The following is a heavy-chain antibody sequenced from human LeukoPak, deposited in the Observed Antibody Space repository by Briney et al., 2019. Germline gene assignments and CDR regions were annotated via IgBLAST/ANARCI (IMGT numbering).Heavy chain of an antibody. CDR3: ARGLLRDGYTYTYSFDY. CDR1: GFTVSTNY. Sequence: PGGSLRLSCSASGFTVSTNYMNWVRQAPGKGPEWVSVVYMGGTTYYADSAKGGFTISRDSTKNTIYLQMNNLRAEDTAVYYCARGLLRDGYTYTYSFDYWGQGALVTVSS. D-gene: IGHD5-18*01. J-gene: IGHJ4*02. CDR2: VYMGGTT. V-gene: IGHV3-66*01.